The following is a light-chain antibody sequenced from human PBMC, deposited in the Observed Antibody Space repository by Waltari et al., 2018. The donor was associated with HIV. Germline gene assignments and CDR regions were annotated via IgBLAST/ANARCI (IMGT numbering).Light chain of an antibody. CDR1: TSNIGTNI. V-gene: IGLV1-44*01. J-gene: IGLJ2*01. CDR3: AAWDDTLNGL. CDR2: SNN. Sequence: VTISCSGNTSNIGTNIVNWYQQFPGAAPKLLIYSNNQRPLGVPARFSGSKSGTSASLAISGLQSEDEADYFCAAWDDTLNGLFGGGTKLTVL.